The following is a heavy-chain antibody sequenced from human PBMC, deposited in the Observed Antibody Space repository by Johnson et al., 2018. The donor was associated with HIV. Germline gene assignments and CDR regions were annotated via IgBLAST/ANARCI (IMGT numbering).Heavy chain of an antibody. CDR1: GFTFSDYY. Sequence: QVQLVESGGGLVKPGGSLRLSCAASGFTFSDYYMSWIRQAPGKGLEWVSYISSSGSTGYADAEKGRFTISRENAKNSLYLQLNSLRAEDTALYYCARDGEYCSGGSCSDAFDIWGQGTMVTVSS. CDR2: ISSSGST. V-gene: IGHV3-11*05. D-gene: IGHD2-15*01. CDR3: ARDGEYCSGGSCSDAFDI. J-gene: IGHJ3*02.